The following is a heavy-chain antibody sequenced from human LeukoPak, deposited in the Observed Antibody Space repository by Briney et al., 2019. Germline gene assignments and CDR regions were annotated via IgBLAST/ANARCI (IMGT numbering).Heavy chain of an antibody. CDR1: GFTFSSYS. D-gene: IGHD1-1*01. V-gene: IGHV3-21*01. Sequence: GGSLRLSCAASGFTFSSYSMNWVRQAPGKGLEWVSSISSSSSYIYYADSVKGRFTISRDNAKNSLYLQMNSLRAEDTAVYYCARDKSDWNRQSLDYWGQGTLVTVSS. CDR3: ARDKSDWNRQSLDY. J-gene: IGHJ4*02. CDR2: ISSSSSYI.